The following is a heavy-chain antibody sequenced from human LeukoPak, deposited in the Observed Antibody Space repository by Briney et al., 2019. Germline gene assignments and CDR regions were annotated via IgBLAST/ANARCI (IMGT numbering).Heavy chain of an antibody. Sequence: PGGSLRLSCAASVGSGFTFSTYWMSWVRQAPGKGLEWVADIKQDGSEKYYVDSVKGRFTISRDNAQNSLYLQMNSLRAEDTAVYYCAKHWSRGRDYWGQGTLVTVSS. J-gene: IGHJ4*02. CDR2: IKQDGSEK. CDR3: AKHWSRGRDY. V-gene: IGHV3-7*01. D-gene: IGHD3-16*01. CDR1: GFTFSTYW.